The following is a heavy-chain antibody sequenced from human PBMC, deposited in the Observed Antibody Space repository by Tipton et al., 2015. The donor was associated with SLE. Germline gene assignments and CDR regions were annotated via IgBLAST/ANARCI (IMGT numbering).Heavy chain of an antibody. Sequence: TLSLTCTVSGSSISSTQYFWGWIRQPPGKGLEWIASMYSRGSTYYNPPLKSRVTTSVDTSKNQFSLKLSSVTAADTAVYYCARYITMIVVGEAFDIWGQGTMVTVSS. D-gene: IGHD3-22*01. CDR3: ARYITMIVVGEAFDI. V-gene: IGHV4-39*07. J-gene: IGHJ3*02. CDR1: GSSISSTQYF. CDR2: MYSRGST.